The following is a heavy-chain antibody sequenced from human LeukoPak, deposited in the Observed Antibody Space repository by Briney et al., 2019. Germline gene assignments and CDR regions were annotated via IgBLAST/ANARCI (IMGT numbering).Heavy chain of an antibody. Sequence: SETLSLTCTVSGGSISSGGYYWSWIRQHPGKGLEWIGYIYYSGSTYYNLSLKSRVTISVDTSKNQFSLKLSSVTAADTAVYYCARVLDYVRWFDPWGQGTLVTVSS. J-gene: IGHJ5*02. CDR3: ARVLDYVRWFDP. V-gene: IGHV4-31*03. CDR2: IYYSGST. D-gene: IGHD4-17*01. CDR1: GGSISSGGYY.